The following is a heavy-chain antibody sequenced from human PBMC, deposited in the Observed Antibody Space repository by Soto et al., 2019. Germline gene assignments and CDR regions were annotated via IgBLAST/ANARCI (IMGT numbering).Heavy chain of an antibody. J-gene: IGHJ5*02. CDR2: INPDNGNT. CDR3: AGGIGTGQLVP. CDR1: GYTFTRYT. V-gene: IGHV1-3*01. D-gene: IGHD1-1*01. Sequence: QVQLVQSGAEVKKPGASVKISCKASGYTFTRYTMNWVRQAPGQRLEWMGWINPDNGNTKSSQKFQDRVIITWDTSASAAYMDLSSLRSEDTAGYYCAGGIGTGQLVPWGQGTLVTGSS.